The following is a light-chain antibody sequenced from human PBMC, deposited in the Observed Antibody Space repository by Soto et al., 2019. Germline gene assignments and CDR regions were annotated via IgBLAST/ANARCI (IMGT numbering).Light chain of an antibody. CDR1: SSDVGGYNY. V-gene: IGLV2-14*01. Sequence: QSALTQPASVSGSPGPSITISCTGTSSDVGGYNYVSWYQHHPGKAPKLMIYEVSNRPSGVSSRFYGSRSGNTASLTISGLQAEDEADYYCSSYRSSMTLVVFGGGTKLTVL. J-gene: IGLJ2*01. CDR2: EVS. CDR3: SSYRSSMTLVV.